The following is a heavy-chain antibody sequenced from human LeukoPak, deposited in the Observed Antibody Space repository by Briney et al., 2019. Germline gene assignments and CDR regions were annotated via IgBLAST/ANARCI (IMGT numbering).Heavy chain of an antibody. J-gene: IGHJ5*02. Sequence: PSLTLSLTCTVSGGSISSGDYYWSWIRQPPGKGLEWIGYIYSSGSTYYNPSLKSRVTISIDTSRNQFSLKLSSVTAADTAVYFCARAYYYDSRWFDPWGQGTLVTVSS. D-gene: IGHD3-22*01. CDR3: ARAYYYDSRWFDP. CDR1: GGSISSGDYY. V-gene: IGHV4-30-4*01. CDR2: IYSSGST.